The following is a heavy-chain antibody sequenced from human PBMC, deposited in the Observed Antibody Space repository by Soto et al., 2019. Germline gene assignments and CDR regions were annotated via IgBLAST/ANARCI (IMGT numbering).Heavy chain of an antibody. J-gene: IGHJ6*02. CDR1: GYTFTTYA. CDR3: GRSVVGATGEILYNAMDV. CDR2: INPASGHT. V-gene: IGHV1-3*01. D-gene: IGHD1-26*01. Sequence: QVQLVQSGAAVTKPGASVKVSCKASGYTFTTYALHWVRQAPGQRPEWLGWINPASGHTNYSKKFQDRVTITRDTSASTGYRELSSLRSEDTAVYYCGRSVVGATGEILYNAMDVWGQGTTVTVSS.